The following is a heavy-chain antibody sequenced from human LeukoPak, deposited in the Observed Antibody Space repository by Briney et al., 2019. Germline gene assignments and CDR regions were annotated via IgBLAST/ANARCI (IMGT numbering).Heavy chain of an antibody. D-gene: IGHD3-10*01. Sequence: SETLSLTCAVYGGLLSNYYWSWIRQPPGKGLEWIGEINHSGSTKFNPSLKSRVTILVDMSRSQFSLQLNSVTAAVTAVYYCARGPASGSDYAWFDPWGQGTMVTVSS. J-gene: IGHJ5*02. V-gene: IGHV4-34*01. CDR3: ARGPASGSDYAWFDP. CDR1: GGLLSNYY. CDR2: INHSGST.